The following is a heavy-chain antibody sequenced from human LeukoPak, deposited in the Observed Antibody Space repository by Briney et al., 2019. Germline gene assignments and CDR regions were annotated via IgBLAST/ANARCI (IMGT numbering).Heavy chain of an antibody. J-gene: IGHJ4*02. CDR3: AKDPRYGSGSYSDY. CDR1: GFTFSSYA. V-gene: IGHV3-23*01. D-gene: IGHD3-10*01. CDR2: ISGSGGST. Sequence: GGSLRLSCAASGFTFSSYAMSWVRQAPGKGLEWVSAISGSGGSTYYADSVKGRFTISRDNSKTTLYLQMHSLRAEDTAVYYCAKDPRYGSGSYSDYWGQGTLVTVSS.